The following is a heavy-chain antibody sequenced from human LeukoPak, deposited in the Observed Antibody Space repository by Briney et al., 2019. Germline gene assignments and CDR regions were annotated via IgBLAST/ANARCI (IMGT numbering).Heavy chain of an antibody. Sequence: GGSLRLSCAASGFTFSSYGMHWVRQAPGKGLVWVAVIWYDGSNKYYADSVKGRFTISRDNSKNTLYLQMNSLRAEDTAVYYCARMTTVTDYWGQGTLVTVSS. J-gene: IGHJ4*02. V-gene: IGHV3-33*01. D-gene: IGHD4-17*01. CDR1: GFTFSSYG. CDR2: IWYDGSNK. CDR3: ARMTTVTDY.